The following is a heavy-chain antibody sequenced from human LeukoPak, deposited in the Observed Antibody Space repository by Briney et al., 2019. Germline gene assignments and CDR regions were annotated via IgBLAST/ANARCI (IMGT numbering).Heavy chain of an antibody. J-gene: IGHJ3*02. Sequence: HPGGSLRLSCAASGFTFSSYAMSWVRQAPGKGLEWVSAISGSGGSTYYADSVKGRFTISRDNSKNTLYLQMNSLRAEDTAVYYCAKYWRAIVVVVVAASNAFDIWGQGTMVTVSS. D-gene: IGHD2-15*01. CDR3: AKYWRAIVVVVVAASNAFDI. CDR1: GFTFSSYA. CDR2: ISGSGGST. V-gene: IGHV3-23*01.